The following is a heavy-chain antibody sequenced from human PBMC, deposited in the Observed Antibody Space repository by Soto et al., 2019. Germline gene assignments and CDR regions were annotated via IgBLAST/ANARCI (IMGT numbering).Heavy chain of an antibody. D-gene: IGHD3-9*01. CDR3: ARLKITKLAGDYYYTGMDV. V-gene: IGHV1-69*06. Sequence: SVKVSCKASGGTFSSYAISWVRQAPGQWLEWMGGIIPIFGTTNYAQKFQGRVTITADKSTSTAYMELSSLRSEDTGVYYCARLKITKLAGDYYYTGMDVGGQGTTVTVSS. CDR1: GGTFSSYA. CDR2: IIPIFGTT. J-gene: IGHJ6*02.